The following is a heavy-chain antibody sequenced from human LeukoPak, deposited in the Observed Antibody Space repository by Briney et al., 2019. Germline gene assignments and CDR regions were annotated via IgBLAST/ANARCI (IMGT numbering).Heavy chain of an antibody. V-gene: IGHV4-34*01. CDR1: GGSISTSHY. CDR2: INHSGST. J-gene: IGHJ5*02. Sequence: SETLSLTCTVSGGSISTSHYWSWIRQPPGKGLEWIGEINHSGSTNYNPSLKSRVTISVDTSKNQFSLKLSSVTAADTAVYYCARGQGTHNWFDPWGQGTLVTVSS. CDR3: ARGQGTHNWFDP. D-gene: IGHD1-14*01.